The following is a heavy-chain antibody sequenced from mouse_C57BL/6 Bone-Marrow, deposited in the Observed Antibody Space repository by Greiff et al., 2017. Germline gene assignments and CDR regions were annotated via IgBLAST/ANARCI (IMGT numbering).Heavy chain of an antibody. CDR3: ARGGSRGFFFAY. CDR2: IYPRSGNT. V-gene: IGHV1-81*01. J-gene: IGHJ3*01. Sequence: VQLQQSGAELARPGASVKLSCKASGYTFTSYGISWVKQRTGQGLEWIGEIYPRSGNTYYNEKFKGKATLTADKSSSTAYMELRSLTSEDSAVYVCARGGSRGFFFAYWGQGTLVTVSA. CDR1: GYTFTSYG. D-gene: IGHD3-2*02.